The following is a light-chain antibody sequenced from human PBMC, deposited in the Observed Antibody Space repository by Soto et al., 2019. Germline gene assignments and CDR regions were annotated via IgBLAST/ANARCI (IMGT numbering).Light chain of an antibody. CDR3: LQDYIYPWM. V-gene: IGKV1-6*01. J-gene: IGKJ1*01. CDR1: QGIRYD. CDR2: AAS. Sequence: AIQMTQSPSSLSASVGDRVTITCRASQGIRYDLGWYQQRPGKAPKLLIYAASNLQSGVPSRFSGSGSGTDFTLTISSLQPEDFATYYCLQDYIYPWMFGQGTKVEIK.